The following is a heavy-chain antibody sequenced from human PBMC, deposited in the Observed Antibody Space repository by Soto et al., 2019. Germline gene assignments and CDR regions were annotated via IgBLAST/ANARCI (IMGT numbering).Heavy chain of an antibody. J-gene: IGHJ4*02. CDR3: AREFKGDLAVVVAARGSYFDS. D-gene: IGHD2-15*01. CDR2: ISSSGNSI. V-gene: IGHV3-11*01. Sequence: GGALRLCCAASGFTFSDYYMTWIRQAPGKGLEWISYISSSGNSIYYADSVKGRFTISRDNARNSVYLQMNSLRAEDTAIYYCAREFKGDLAVVVAARGSYFDSWGQGT. CDR1: GFTFSDYY.